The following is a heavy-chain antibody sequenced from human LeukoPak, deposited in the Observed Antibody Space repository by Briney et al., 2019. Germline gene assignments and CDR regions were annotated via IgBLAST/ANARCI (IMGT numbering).Heavy chain of an antibody. CDR1: RFTFNNHW. CDR3: IRAWDY. V-gene: IGHV3-74*01. CDR2: ISPDGSST. J-gene: IGHJ4*02. Sequence: GGSLRLSCIVSRFTFNNHWMYWVRQAPRKGLVWVSRISPDGSSTDFADSVKGRFTISRDNAKNTLYLQMNSLRVEDTAVYYCIRAWDYWGQGTLVTVSS.